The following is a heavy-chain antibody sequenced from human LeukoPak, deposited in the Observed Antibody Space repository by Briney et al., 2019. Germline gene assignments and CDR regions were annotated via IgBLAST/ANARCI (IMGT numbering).Heavy chain of an antibody. CDR2: IYHSGST. V-gene: IGHV4-39*01. CDR1: GGSISSSSHY. CDR3: ARHIGYCSTTTCQPGFHP. Sequence: PSETLSLTCTVFGGSISSSSHYWGWVRQPPGKGLEWIGEIYHSGSTNYNPSLKSRVTISVDKSKNQFSLNLSSVTAADTATYYCARHIGYCSTTTCQPGFHPWGQGALVTVSS. J-gene: IGHJ5*02. D-gene: IGHD2-2*01.